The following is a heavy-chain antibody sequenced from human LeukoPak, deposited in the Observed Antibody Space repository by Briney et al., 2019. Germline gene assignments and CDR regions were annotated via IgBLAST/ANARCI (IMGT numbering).Heavy chain of an antibody. CDR1: GFTFSGYY. V-gene: IGHV3-11*01. D-gene: IGHD2-2*01. J-gene: IGHJ6*03. Sequence: GGSLRLSCEGSGFTFSGYYMSWIRQAPGKGLEWVSYINPSGSTIYYADSVKGRFTISRDNAKQSLDLQMYSLRAEDTAVYYCARVRGSGFCSGSSCAKDPGYYYYMDVWGKGTTVTVSS. CDR3: ARVRGSGFCSGSSCAKDPGYYYYMDV. CDR2: INPSGSTI.